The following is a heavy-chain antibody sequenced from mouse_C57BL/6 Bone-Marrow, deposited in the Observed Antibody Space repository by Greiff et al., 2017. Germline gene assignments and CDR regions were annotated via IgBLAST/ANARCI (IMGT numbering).Heavy chain of an antibody. J-gene: IGHJ1*03. CDR1: GYTFTSYG. D-gene: IGHD1-1*01. Sequence: VKVVESGAELARPGASVKLSCKASGYTFTSYGISWVKQRTGQGLEWIGEIYPRSGNTYYNEKFKGKATLTADKSSSTAYMELRSLTSEDSAVXFCARSNYYGSSYGGYFDVWGTGTTVTVAS. V-gene: IGHV1-81*01. CDR3: ARSNYYGSSYGGYFDV. CDR2: IYPRSGNT.